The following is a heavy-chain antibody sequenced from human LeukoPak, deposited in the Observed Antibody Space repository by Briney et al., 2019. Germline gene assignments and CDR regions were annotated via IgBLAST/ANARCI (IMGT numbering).Heavy chain of an antibody. D-gene: IGHD4-17*01. J-gene: IGHJ4*02. V-gene: IGHV4-4*07. Sequence: SETLSLTCTVSGSSISGYYWSWIRQPAGKALEWLGRVYITGVTKYNPSFESRVTMSVDTSKNHFSPKLNSVTAADTAVYYCARGRDYLDDYWGQGTLVTVSS. CDR2: VYITGVT. CDR1: GSSISGYY. CDR3: ARGRDYLDDY.